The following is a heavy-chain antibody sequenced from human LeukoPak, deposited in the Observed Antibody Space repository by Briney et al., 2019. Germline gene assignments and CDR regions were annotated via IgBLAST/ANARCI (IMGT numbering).Heavy chain of an antibody. D-gene: IGHD3-10*01. CDR2: INPNSGGT. Sequence: GASVKVSCKASGYTFTGYYMHWVRQAPGQGLEWMGRINPNSGGTNYAQKFQGRVTMTRDTSISTAYMELSSLRSEDTAVYYCAADYITYFDYWGQGTLVTVSS. V-gene: IGHV1-2*06. CDR3: AADYITYFDY. CDR1: GYTFTGYY. J-gene: IGHJ4*02.